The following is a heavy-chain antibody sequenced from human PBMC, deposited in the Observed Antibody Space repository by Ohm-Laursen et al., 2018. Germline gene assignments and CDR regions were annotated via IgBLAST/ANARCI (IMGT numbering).Heavy chain of an antibody. Sequence: SLRLSCAASGFTFDDYAMHWVRQAPGKGLEWVSGISWNSGSIGYADSVKGRFTISRDNAKNSLYLRMNSLRAEDTALYYCAKYSSGWWNAFDIWGQGTMVTVSS. J-gene: IGHJ3*02. CDR1: GFTFDDYA. V-gene: IGHV3-9*01. CDR3: AKYSSGWWNAFDI. D-gene: IGHD6-19*01. CDR2: ISWNSGSI.